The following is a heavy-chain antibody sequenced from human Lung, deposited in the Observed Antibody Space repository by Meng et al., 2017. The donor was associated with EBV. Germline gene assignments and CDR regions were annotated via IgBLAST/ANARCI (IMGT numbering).Heavy chain of an antibody. V-gene: IGHV1-2*06. CDR1: GYTFTGYY. D-gene: IGHD3-22*01. CDR2: INPDNDDT. J-gene: IGHJ4*02. CDR3: ARGSIHSSGWLSYFDD. Sequence: QVQLVQAGAEVKKPXASVKVSCKTSGYTFTGYYMNWVRQAPGEGLEWLGRINPDNDDTKYSQKFQGRVTMTRDTSIKTVYMEMRRLRSDDTAVYYCARGSIHSSGWLSYFDDWGQGTLVTVSS.